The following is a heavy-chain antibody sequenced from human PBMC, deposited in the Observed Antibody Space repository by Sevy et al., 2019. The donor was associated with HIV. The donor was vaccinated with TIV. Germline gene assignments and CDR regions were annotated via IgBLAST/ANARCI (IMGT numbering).Heavy chain of an antibody. V-gene: IGHV1-24*01. CDR2: FGPENGET. D-gene: IGHD2-15*01. CDR3: AAVGLRYCSGSSSYQGDWFDP. Sequence: ASVKVSCKVSGYTLTKLSIHWVRQPPGKRLEWMGDFGPENGETIYAERFQCRLTLTEDTSTDMVYMELSSLTSDDTAVYYCAAVGLRYCSGSSSYQGDWFDPWGQGTLVTVSS. CDR1: GYTLTKLS. J-gene: IGHJ5*02.